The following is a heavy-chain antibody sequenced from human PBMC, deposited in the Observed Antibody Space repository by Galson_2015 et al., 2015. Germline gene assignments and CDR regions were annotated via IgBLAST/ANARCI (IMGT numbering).Heavy chain of an antibody. CDR2: ISAYNGNT. J-gene: IGHJ5*02. D-gene: IGHD6-19*01. CDR1: GYTFTSYG. CDR3: ARDPDSSGWSRDWFDP. V-gene: IGHV1-18*04. Sequence: SVKVSCKASGYTFTSYGISWVRQAPGQGLEWMGWISAYNGNTNYAQKLQGRVTMTTDTSTSTAYMELRSLRSDDTAVYYCARDPDSSGWSRDWFDPWGRGTLVTVSS.